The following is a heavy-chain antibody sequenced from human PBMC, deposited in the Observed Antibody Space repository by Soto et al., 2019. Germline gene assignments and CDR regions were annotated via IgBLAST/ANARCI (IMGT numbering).Heavy chain of an antibody. Sequence: ASVKVSWKVSGYTLTELSMHWVRQAPGQGLEWMGGINPGVGSTTYAQKFQGRVTMTGDTSTSTVYMELSSLRSEDTAVYYCARELRETGFDYWGQGTLVTVSS. CDR3: ARELRETGFDY. J-gene: IGHJ4*02. CDR1: GYTLTELS. CDR2: INPGVGST. V-gene: IGHV1-24*01. D-gene: IGHD4-17*01.